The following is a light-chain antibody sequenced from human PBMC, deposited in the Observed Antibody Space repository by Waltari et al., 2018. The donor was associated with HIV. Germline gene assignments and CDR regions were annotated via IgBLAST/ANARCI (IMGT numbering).Light chain of an antibody. Sequence: SYELTQSPSLSVSPGQTARIPCSGDKLGDQYACWYQQKPGQSPVLVIYEDTKRPSGIPERFSGSSSGNTATLTIRGTQAVDAADYYCQAWDTSVWVFGGGTKLTVL. CDR2: EDT. CDR1: KLGDQY. CDR3: QAWDTSVWV. J-gene: IGLJ3*02. V-gene: IGLV3-1*01.